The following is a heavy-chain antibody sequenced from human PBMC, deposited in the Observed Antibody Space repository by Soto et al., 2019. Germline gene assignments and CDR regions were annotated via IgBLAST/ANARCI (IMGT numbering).Heavy chain of an antibody. CDR1: GANSRDYG. CDR3: ARNLPYYYDSSGSNWFDP. D-gene: IGHD3-22*01. V-gene: IGHV4-59*01. J-gene: IGHJ5*02. CDR2: IYSTDST. Sequence: SLTYSVAGANSRDYGGRWIRQKQGKGLEWIGYIYSTDSTNYNPSLKSRVTISVDTSKNQFSLKLSSVTAADTAVYYCARNLPYYYDSSGSNWFDPLVQGTLVTGSS.